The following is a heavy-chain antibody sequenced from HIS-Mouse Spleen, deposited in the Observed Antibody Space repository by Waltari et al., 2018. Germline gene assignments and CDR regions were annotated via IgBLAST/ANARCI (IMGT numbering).Heavy chain of an antibody. CDR3: ARGTLLGYCTNGVCYAFDI. CDR2: INPNSGGT. Sequence: QVQLVQSGAEVKKPGASVKVSCKASGYTFTGYYMHWVRPAPGPGLEWMGWINPNSGGTNYAQKFQGRVTMTRDTSISTAYMELSRLRSDDTAVYYCARGTLLGYCTNGVCYAFDIWGQGTMVTVSS. V-gene: IGHV1-2*02. CDR1: GYTFTGYY. J-gene: IGHJ3*02. D-gene: IGHD2-8*01.